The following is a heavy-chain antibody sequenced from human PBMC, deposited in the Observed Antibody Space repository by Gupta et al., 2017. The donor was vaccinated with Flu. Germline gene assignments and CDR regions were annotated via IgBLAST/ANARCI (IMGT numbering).Heavy chain of an antibody. CDR2: TSATTDHI. CDR1: GFPFLSFS. V-gene: IGHV3-21*01. J-gene: IGHJ4*02. D-gene: IGHD5-12*01. Sequence: VQLFQSGGGLVKPGGSLCLSCAAPGFPFLSFSMPWVPLAPGKGLEWVSVTSATTDHIVYAESVRGQFTISRDNARKSLYLQLDSLRVEDTGVYYCARGCSGTTCATRHLDYWGPGILVTVSP. CDR3: ARGCSGTTCATRHLDY.